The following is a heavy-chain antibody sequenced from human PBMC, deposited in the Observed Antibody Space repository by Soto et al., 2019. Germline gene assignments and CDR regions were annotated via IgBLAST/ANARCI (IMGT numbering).Heavy chain of an antibody. D-gene: IGHD5-18*01. CDR2: IYYSGSA. CDR3: ARGYGRNFDY. J-gene: IGHJ4*02. V-gene: IGHV4-39*01. CDR1: GGSISSSDYY. Sequence: SETLSLTCTVSGGSISSSDYYWGWIRQPPGEGLEWIRNIYYSGSASYNPSLKSRVTISVDTSKNQASLKLSSVTAADTAVYYCARGYGRNFDYWGQGTLVTVSS.